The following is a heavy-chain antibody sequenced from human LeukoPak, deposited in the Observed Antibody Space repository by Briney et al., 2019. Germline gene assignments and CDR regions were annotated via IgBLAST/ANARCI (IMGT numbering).Heavy chain of an antibody. J-gene: IGHJ6*02. V-gene: IGHV3-30-3*01. Sequence: GRSLRLSCAASGFTFSSYPMHWVRQAPGKGLEWVAVISYDGSEKHYADPVKGRFTISRDNSKNTLYLEMNSLRAEDTAMYYRARDLSYFSFDDWGQGTTVTVSS. D-gene: IGHD2-21*01. CDR3: ARDLSYFSFDD. CDR1: GFTFSSYP. CDR2: ISYDGSEK.